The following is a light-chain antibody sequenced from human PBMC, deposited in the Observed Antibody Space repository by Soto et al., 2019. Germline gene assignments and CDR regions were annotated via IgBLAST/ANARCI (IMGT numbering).Light chain of an antibody. CDR3: QQRSNWPRRT. CDR1: QSVSSY. Sequence: EIVLTQSPATLSLSPGERATLSCRASQSVSSYLAWYQQKPGQAPRLLIYDASNRATGIPARFSGSGSGTDFTLTISSLEPEDFAVYYCQQRSNWPRRTFGGWTKVEIK. V-gene: IGKV3-11*01. CDR2: DAS. J-gene: IGKJ4*01.